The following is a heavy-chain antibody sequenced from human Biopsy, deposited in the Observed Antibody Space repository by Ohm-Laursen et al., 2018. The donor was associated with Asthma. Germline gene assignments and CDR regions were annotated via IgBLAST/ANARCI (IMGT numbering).Heavy chain of an antibody. V-gene: IGHV5-51*01. Sequence: WESLRISCKASGYTFSDSWIGWVRQMPGKGLEWMGIIFAANSETKYSPSFQGQVTISADMSISTAFLQWSSLKASDTAIYYCARFIDGTFFVDYWGQGTLVTVSS. D-gene: IGHD1-7*01. CDR3: ARFIDGTFFVDY. J-gene: IGHJ4*02. CDR1: GYTFSDSW. CDR2: IFAANSET.